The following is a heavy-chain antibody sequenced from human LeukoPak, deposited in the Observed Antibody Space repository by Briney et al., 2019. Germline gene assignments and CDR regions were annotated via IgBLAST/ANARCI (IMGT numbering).Heavy chain of an antibody. D-gene: IGHD5-18*01. Sequence: PSETLSLTCTVSGYSISSGYYWGWIRQPPGKGLEWIGSTYHSGSTYYNPSLKSRVTISVDTSKNQFSLKLSSVTAADTAVYYCASSRGYSYGGFDYWGQGTLVTVSS. CDR2: TYHSGST. J-gene: IGHJ4*02. V-gene: IGHV4-38-2*02. CDR1: GYSISSGYY. CDR3: ASSRGYSYGGFDY.